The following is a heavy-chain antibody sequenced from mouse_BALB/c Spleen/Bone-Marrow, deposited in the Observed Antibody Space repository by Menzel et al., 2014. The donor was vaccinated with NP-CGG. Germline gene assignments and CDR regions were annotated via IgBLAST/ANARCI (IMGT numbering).Heavy chain of an antibody. Sequence: VKLMESGPGLVAPSQRLSLTCTVSGFSLTTXGXHWVXQPPXXGXXWLXVIWAGGTTIYNSALMSRLSISKDTSKSQVFLKMNSLQTDDTAMYYCAREGAYYRYIDYWGQGTTLTVSS. J-gene: IGHJ2*01. CDR1: GFSLTTXG. CDR2: IWAGGTT. V-gene: IGHV2-9*02. CDR3: AREGAYYRYIDY. D-gene: IGHD2-14*01.